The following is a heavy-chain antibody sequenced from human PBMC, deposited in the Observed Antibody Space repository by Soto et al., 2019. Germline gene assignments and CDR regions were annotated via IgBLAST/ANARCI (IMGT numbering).Heavy chain of an antibody. CDR1: GGSISSGGYY. CDR3: ARDAIVGATRRPNYFDY. CDR2: IYYSGST. Sequence: SETLSLTCTVSGGSISSGGYYWSWIRQHPGKGLEWIGYIYYSGSTYYNPSLKSRVTISVDTSKNQFSLKLSSVTAADTAVYYCARDAIVGATRRPNYFDYWGQGTLVTVSS. J-gene: IGHJ4*02. V-gene: IGHV4-31*03. D-gene: IGHD1-26*01.